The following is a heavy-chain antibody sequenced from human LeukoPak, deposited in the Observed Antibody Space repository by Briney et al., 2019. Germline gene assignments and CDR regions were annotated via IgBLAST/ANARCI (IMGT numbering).Heavy chain of an antibody. D-gene: IGHD2-2*02. Sequence: GESLKISCKGSGYSFTNYWIGWVRQMPGKGLEWMGIIYPGDSGTRYSPSFQGRVTISVDKSISTAYLQWSSLKASDTAMYYCARGPYGYTSSATLGSYNWFDPWGQGSLVTVSS. CDR3: ARGPYGYTSSATLGSYNWFDP. J-gene: IGHJ5*02. V-gene: IGHV5-51*01. CDR1: GYSFTNYW. CDR2: IYPGDSGT.